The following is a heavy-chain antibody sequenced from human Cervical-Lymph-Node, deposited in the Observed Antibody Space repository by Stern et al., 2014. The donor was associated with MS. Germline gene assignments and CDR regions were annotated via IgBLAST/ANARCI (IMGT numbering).Heavy chain of an antibody. D-gene: IGHD1-26*01. Sequence: VQLVQSGAEVKKPGSSVKVSCKASGGTFSSYAISWVRQAPGQGLEWMGGIIPIFGTANYATKVQGRVHITGDEYKTTEYLELSSLRSEDTAVYYCARGELKEGLVRGMDVWGQGTTVTVSS. J-gene: IGHJ6*02. CDR1: GGTFSSYA. CDR3: ARGELKEGLVRGMDV. V-gene: IGHV1-69*01. CDR2: IIPIFGTA.